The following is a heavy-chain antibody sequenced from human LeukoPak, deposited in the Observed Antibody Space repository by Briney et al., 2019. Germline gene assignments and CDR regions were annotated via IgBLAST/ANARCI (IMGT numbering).Heavy chain of an antibody. D-gene: IGHD1-1*01. CDR2: MNPNSGNT. CDR3: ARDFVIGTTVYYYGMDV. CDR1: GYTFTSYD. Sequence: ASVKVSCKASGYTFTSYDINWVRQATGQGLEWMGWMNPNSGNTGYAQKLQGRVTMTTDTSTSTAYMELRSLRSDDTAVYYCARDFVIGTTVYYYGMDVWGQGTTVTVSS. J-gene: IGHJ6*02. V-gene: IGHV1-8*01.